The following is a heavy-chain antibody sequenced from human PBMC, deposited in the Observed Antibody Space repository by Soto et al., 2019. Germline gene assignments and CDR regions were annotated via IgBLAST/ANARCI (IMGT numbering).Heavy chain of an antibody. Sequence: GGSLRLSCAASGFTFSSYSMNWVRQAPGKGLEWVSYISSSSSTIYYADSVKGRFTISRDNAKNSLYLQMNSLRAEDTAVYYCARDSSITIFGVDPFDYWGQGTLVTVSS. CDR3: ARDSSITIFGVDPFDY. V-gene: IGHV3-48*01. CDR1: GFTFSSYS. D-gene: IGHD3-3*01. J-gene: IGHJ4*02. CDR2: ISSSSSTI.